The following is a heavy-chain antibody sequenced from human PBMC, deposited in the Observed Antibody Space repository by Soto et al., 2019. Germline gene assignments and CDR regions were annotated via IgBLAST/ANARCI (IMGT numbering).Heavy chain of an antibody. Sequence: GGSLRLSCAASGFTFSSYAMSWVRQAPGNGLEWVSAISGSGGSTYYADSVKGRFTISRDNSKNTLYLQMNSLRAEDTAVYYCAKDLREIIAARPGFDYWGQGTLVTVSS. V-gene: IGHV3-23*01. J-gene: IGHJ4*02. D-gene: IGHD6-6*01. CDR3: AKDLREIIAARPGFDY. CDR2: ISGSGGST. CDR1: GFTFSSYA.